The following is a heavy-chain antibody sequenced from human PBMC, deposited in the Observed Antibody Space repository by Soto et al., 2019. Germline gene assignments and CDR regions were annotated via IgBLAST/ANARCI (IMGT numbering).Heavy chain of an antibody. V-gene: IGHV3-74*01. Sequence: GGSLRLSCAASGFSFSSFVMHWVRQAPGNGPVWVPRINNDGGDTRYADSVKGRFTISRDNARNTLYLQMSSLRAEDTAIYFCVRDRDGYNFWGQGTMVTVSS. CDR1: GFSFSSFV. J-gene: IGHJ3*01. CDR2: INNDGGDT. D-gene: IGHD5-12*01. CDR3: VRDRDGYNF.